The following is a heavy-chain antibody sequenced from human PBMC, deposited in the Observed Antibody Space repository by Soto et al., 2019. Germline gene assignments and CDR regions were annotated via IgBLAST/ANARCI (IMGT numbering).Heavy chain of an antibody. CDR1: GYTFTSYG. J-gene: IGHJ5*02. D-gene: IGHD2-15*01. Sequence: GASVKVSCKASGYTFTSYGISCVRQAPGQGLEWMGWISAYNGNTNYAQKLQGRVTMTTDTSTSTAYMELRSLRSDDTAVYYCARGGVVVVAATPNTRWFDPWGQGTLVTVSS. CDR3: ARGGVVVVAATPNTRWFDP. V-gene: IGHV1-18*01. CDR2: ISAYNGNT.